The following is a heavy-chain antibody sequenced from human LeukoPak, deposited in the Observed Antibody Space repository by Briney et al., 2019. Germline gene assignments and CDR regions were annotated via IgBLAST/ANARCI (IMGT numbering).Heavy chain of an antibody. CDR1: GFTFSSYW. D-gene: IGHD2-15*01. V-gene: IGHV3-74*03. CDR2: INSDGSTT. J-gene: IGHJ4*02. Sequence: GGSLRLSCAASGFTFSSYWMHWVRQAPGKGLVWVSRINSDGSTTTYADSVKGRFTISRDNAKNTLYLQMNSLRAEDMAVYYCARVCIGCYSKDYWGQGTLVSVSS. CDR3: ARVCIGCYSKDY.